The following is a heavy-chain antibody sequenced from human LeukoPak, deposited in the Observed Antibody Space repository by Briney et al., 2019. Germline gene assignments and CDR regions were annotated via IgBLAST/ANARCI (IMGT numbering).Heavy chain of an antibody. Sequence: PGGSLRLSCAASGFTFSSYAMSWVRQAPGKGLEWVSAISGSGGSTYYADSVKGRFTISRDNSKNTLYLQMNSLRAEDTAVYYCAKGHPELERSNLYDAFDIWGQGTMVTVSS. J-gene: IGHJ3*02. D-gene: IGHD1-1*01. CDR2: ISGSGGST. CDR3: AKGHPELERSNLYDAFDI. CDR1: GFTFSSYA. V-gene: IGHV3-23*01.